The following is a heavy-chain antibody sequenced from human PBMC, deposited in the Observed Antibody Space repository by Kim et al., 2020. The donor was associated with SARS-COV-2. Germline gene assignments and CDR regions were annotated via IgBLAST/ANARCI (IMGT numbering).Heavy chain of an antibody. D-gene: IGHD1-26*01. V-gene: IGHV4-39*01. CDR2: IYYTGRP. J-gene: IGHJ5*02. CDR3: TRKTRRATVDH. CDR1: GDSMKSDLYY. Sequence: SETLSLTCTVSGDSMKSDLYYWGWIRQPPGKGLEWIGSIYYTGRPHYNPSVQSRVTISVDTSSKQFSLKVASVTAADTGVYYCTRKTRRATVDHWGQGSLVTVSS.